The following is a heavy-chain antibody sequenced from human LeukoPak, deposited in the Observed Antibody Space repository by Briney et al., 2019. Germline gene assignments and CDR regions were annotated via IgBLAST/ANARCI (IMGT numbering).Heavy chain of an antibody. CDR1: GGTLSSYA. CDR2: IIPILGIA. D-gene: IGHD2-8*01. J-gene: IGHJ5*02. V-gene: IGHV1-69*04. Sequence: SVKVSCKASGGTLSSYAISWVRQAPGQGLEWMGRIIPILGIANYAQKFQGRVTITADKSTSTAYMELSSLRSEDTAVYYCARDALYEMTNWFDPWGQGTLVTVSS. CDR3: ARDALYEMTNWFDP.